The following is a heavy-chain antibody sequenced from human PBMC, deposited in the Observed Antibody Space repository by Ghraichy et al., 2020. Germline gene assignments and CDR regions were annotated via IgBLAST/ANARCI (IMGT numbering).Heavy chain of an antibody. CDR3: ARVVGIAPAGPLDF. J-gene: IGHJ4*02. Sequence: GGSLRLSCAGSGFSFNDYIINWVRQAPGKGLEWVSSISSSGDFRYYAASVKGRLTISRDYAKNSVSLEMDSLRVEDTALYYCARVVGIAPAGPLDFWGQGNLVTVAS. V-gene: IGHV3-21*01. CDR2: ISSSGDFR. D-gene: IGHD2-21*01. CDR1: GFSFNDYI.